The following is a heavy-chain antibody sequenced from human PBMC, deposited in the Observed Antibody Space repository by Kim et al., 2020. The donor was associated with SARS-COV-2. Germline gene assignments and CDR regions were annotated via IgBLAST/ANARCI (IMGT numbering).Heavy chain of an antibody. J-gene: IGHJ6*02. D-gene: IGHD3-3*01. CDR3: TTDLVSRSNYDFWSGYKALYYYYGMDV. Sequence: GGSLRLSCAASGFTFSNAWMSWVRQAPGKGLEWVGRIKSKTDGGTTDYAAPVKGRFTISRDDSKNTLYLQMNSRKTEDTAVYYCTTDLVSRSNYDFWSGYKALYYYYGMDVWGQGTTVTVSS. CDR1: GFTFSNAW. CDR2: IKSKTDGGTT. V-gene: IGHV3-15*01.